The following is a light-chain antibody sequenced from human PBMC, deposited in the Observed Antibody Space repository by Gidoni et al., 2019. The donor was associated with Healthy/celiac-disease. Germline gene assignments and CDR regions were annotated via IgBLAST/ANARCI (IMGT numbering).Light chain of an antibody. CDR2: AAS. CDR1: QGISND. Sequence: AIQMTQSPSSLSASVGDRVTITCRASQGISNDIGGYQQKPGKAPKLLIYAASSLQRGAPSTCSSSGSGTEFTITISSLQQEDFATEYCRQDYNSPQTFXQXTKVEIK. CDR3: RQDYNSPQT. J-gene: IGKJ1*01. V-gene: IGKV1-6*01.